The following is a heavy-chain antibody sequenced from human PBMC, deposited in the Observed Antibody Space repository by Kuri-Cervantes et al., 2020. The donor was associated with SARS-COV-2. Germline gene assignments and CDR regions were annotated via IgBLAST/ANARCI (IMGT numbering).Heavy chain of an antibody. CDR3: ARQSLGGWHYYGMDV. J-gene: IGHJ6*02. V-gene: IGHV4-34*01. Sequence: ESLKISCAVYGGSFSGYYWSWIRQPPGKGLEWIGEINHSGSTNYNPSLKSRVTVSVDTSKNQFSLKLSSVTAADTAVYYCARQSLGGWHYYGMDVWGQGTTVTVSS. CDR1: GGSFSGYY. D-gene: IGHD1-26*01. CDR2: INHSGST.